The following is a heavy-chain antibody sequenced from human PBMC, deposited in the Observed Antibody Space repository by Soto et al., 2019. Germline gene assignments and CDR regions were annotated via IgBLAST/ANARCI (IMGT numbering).Heavy chain of an antibody. V-gene: IGHV6-1*01. CDR2: TYYRSKWYN. D-gene: IGHD3-22*01. Sequence: SQTLSLTCAISGDSVSSNSAAWNWIRQSPSRGLEWLGRTYYRSKWYNDYAVSVKSRITINPDTSKNQFSLQLNSVTPEDTAVYYCARGPIAYNYYDSSGYYYGWHAFEIWGQGTMVTVSS. CDR3: ARGPIAYNYYDSSGYYYGWHAFEI. CDR1: GDSVSSNSAA. J-gene: IGHJ3*02.